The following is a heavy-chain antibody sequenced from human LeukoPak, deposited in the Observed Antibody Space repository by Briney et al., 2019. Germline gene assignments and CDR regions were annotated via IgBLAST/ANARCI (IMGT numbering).Heavy chain of an antibody. CDR1: GGSISSSSYY. CDR3: ARDPYGDYSRGGGPFDY. J-gene: IGHJ4*02. D-gene: IGHD4-17*01. V-gene: IGHV4-39*07. CDR2: INYSGST. Sequence: SETLSLTCTVSGGSISSSSYYWGWIRQPPGKGLEWIGSINYSGSTYYNPSLKSRVTISVDTSKNQFSLKLSSVTAADTAVYYCARDPYGDYSRGGGPFDYWGQGTLVTVSS.